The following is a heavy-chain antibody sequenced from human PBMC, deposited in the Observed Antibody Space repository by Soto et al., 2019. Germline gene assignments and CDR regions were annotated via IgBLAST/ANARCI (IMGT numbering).Heavy chain of an antibody. CDR1: VDTFNFYY. CDR2: VNPILSMS. J-gene: IGHJ4*02. Sequence: QVQLVQSGAEVKRPGSSVKVSCKASVDTFNFYYINWVRQAPGLGLEWMGRVNPILSMSNYAQRFQGRVTMTADKSTSTAYMELSGLRSEDTAIYYCATSYGSGYRAFDFWGQGALVTVSS. D-gene: IGHD3-10*01. CDR3: ATSYGSGYRAFDF. V-gene: IGHV1-69*04.